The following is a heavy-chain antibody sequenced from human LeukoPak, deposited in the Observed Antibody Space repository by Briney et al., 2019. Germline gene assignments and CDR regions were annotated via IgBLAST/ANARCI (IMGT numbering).Heavy chain of an antibody. D-gene: IGHD3-22*01. CDR2: IYSGGST. Sequence: GGSLRLSCAASGLSVSTTYMSWVRQAPGKGLEWVSVIYSGGSTYYADSVKGRFTISRDNSKNTLFLQMNSLRAEDTAVYFCARDVGYSTGYDPGDYWGQGTLVTVSS. CDR3: ARDVGYSTGYDPGDY. J-gene: IGHJ4*02. V-gene: IGHV3-66*02. CDR1: GLSVSTTY.